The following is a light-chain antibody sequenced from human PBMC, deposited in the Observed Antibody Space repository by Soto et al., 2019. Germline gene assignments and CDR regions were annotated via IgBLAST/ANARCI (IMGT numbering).Light chain of an antibody. V-gene: IGLV2-14*03. CDR2: DVS. J-gene: IGLJ1*01. Sequence: QSALTQPASLSGSPGQSITISCPGTSSDVGAGYNYVSWYQQHPGKAPKLIIFDVSNRPSGISNRFFASKSDNTASLTISGRQAEDEADYYCSSFTSRNTYVFGTGTKLTVL. CDR3: SSFTSRNTYV. CDR1: SSDVGAGYNY.